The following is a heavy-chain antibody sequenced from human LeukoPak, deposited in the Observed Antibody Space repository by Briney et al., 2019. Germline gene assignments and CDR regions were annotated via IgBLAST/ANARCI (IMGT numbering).Heavy chain of an antibody. CDR3: ARDRGDGYNAIDY. CDR2: IYYSGST. D-gene: IGHD5-24*01. V-gene: IGHV4-59*01. CDR1: GGSISSYY. J-gene: IGHJ4*02. Sequence: SETLPLTCTVSGGSISSYYWSWTRQPPGKGLEWIGYIYYSGSTNYNPSLKSRVTISVDTSKNQFSLKLSSVTAADTAVYYCARDRGDGYNAIDYWGQGTLVTVSS.